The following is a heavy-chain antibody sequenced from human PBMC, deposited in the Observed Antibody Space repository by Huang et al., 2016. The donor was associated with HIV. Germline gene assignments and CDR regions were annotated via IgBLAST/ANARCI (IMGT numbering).Heavy chain of an antibody. CDR3: ARGDYYDSSGYHPGHFDY. Sequence: VQLIESGGGVVQPGKSMRLSCATSGFILSNYGMHWVRQAPGKGLKWVAFIRNDVMKKNYADSVRGRFTVGRDNANNTLFLQMSSLRVDDTAVYYCARGDYYDSSGYHPGHFDYWGQGILVTVSS. D-gene: IGHD3-22*01. CDR2: IRNDVMKK. CDR1: GFILSNYG. V-gene: IGHV3-33*04. J-gene: IGHJ4*02.